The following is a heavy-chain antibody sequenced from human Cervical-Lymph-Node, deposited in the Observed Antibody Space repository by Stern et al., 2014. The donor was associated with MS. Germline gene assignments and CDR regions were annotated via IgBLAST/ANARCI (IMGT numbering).Heavy chain of an antibody. CDR1: GFTLSSYW. V-gene: IGHV3-74*01. D-gene: IGHD3-16*01. CDR3: ARGGFGHAMDV. Sequence: QLVESGGGLVQPGGSLRLSCAASGFTLSSYWMHWVRQAPGKGLVWVSYINNDGSDTNYADSVKGRFTVSRDNAKNTLYLQMNSLRAEDTAVYYCARGGFGHAMDVWGQGTAVTVSS. J-gene: IGHJ6*02. CDR2: INNDGSDT.